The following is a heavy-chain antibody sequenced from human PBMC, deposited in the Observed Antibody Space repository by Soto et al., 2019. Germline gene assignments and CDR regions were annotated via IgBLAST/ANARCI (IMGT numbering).Heavy chain of an antibody. CDR3: ARGQSDYGQSAYYFDY. Sequence: QVHLVQSGAELRKPGSSVKISCKTSGGTFSSQTIMWVRQVPGQGLEWMGGIIPIFGTPNYAQKFQDRVTITADESSSTVYMGLSSLKSEDTAMYYCARGQSDYGQSAYYFDYWGQGTLVSVSS. D-gene: IGHD4-17*01. CDR1: GGTFSSQT. J-gene: IGHJ4*02. V-gene: IGHV1-69*01. CDR2: IIPIFGTP.